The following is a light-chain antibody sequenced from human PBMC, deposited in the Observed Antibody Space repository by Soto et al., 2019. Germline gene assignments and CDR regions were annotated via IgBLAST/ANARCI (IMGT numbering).Light chain of an antibody. CDR1: QSVGSN. V-gene: IGKV3-15*01. Sequence: EIVMTQSPATLYVSPGESVTLSCRARQSVGSNLAWYQQTPGQAPRVVIYGSSTRATGIPARFSGSGSGTEFALTISSLQSEDFAVYYCQQYNNWRTFGQGTKVEIK. CDR2: GSS. J-gene: IGKJ1*01. CDR3: QQYNNWRT.